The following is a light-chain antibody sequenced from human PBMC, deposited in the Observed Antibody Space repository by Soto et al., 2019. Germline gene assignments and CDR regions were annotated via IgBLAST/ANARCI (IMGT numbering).Light chain of an antibody. J-gene: IGKJ5*01. CDR2: DAS. CDR3: QQYDNLPIT. Sequence: DIQMTQSPSSLSASVGDRVTITCQASQDIRMNLNWYQHKPGKAPKLLIYDASNLETGVPSRFSGSGSGTDFTFTISSLQPEDFATYYCQQYDNLPITFGQGTRLEFK. CDR1: QDIRMN. V-gene: IGKV1-33*01.